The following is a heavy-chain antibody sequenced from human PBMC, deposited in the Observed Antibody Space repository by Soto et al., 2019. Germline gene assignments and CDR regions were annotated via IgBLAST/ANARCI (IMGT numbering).Heavy chain of an antibody. J-gene: IGHJ4*02. Sequence: EVQLVESGGGLVKPGGSLRLSCAASGFTFSSYSMNWVRQAPGKGLEWVSSISSSSSYIYYADSVKGRFTISRDNAKNSLYLQMNSLRAEDTAVYYCAREGATRLYFDYWGQGTLVTVSS. D-gene: IGHD1-26*01. CDR1: GFTFSSYS. CDR3: AREGATRLYFDY. V-gene: IGHV3-21*01. CDR2: ISSSSSYI.